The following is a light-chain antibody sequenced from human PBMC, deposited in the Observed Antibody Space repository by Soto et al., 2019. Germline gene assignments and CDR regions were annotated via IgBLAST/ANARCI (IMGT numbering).Light chain of an antibody. J-gene: IGKJ1*01. CDR1: QGISNY. Sequence: DIEMTQSPGSLSASVGDRVTISCRASQGISNYLAWYQQKPGKVPKLLIYAASTLQSGVPSRFSGSGSGTEFTLTISSLQPEDVATYYCHQYNSAPRTFGQGTKVEIK. CDR2: AAS. CDR3: HQYNSAPRT. V-gene: IGKV1-27*01.